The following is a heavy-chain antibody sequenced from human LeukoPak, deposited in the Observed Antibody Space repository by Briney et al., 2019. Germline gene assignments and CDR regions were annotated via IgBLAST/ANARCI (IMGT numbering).Heavy chain of an antibody. Sequence: SETLSLTCTVSGGSVSSGSYYRTWIRQPPGKGLEWIGYIHYSGSANYNPSLKSRVTISVDTSKNQFSLKLSSVTAADTAVYYCARENYYGSGKIDYWGQGTLVTVSS. CDR2: IHYSGSA. CDR1: GGSVSSGSYY. CDR3: ARENYYGSGKIDY. J-gene: IGHJ4*02. D-gene: IGHD3-10*01. V-gene: IGHV4-61*01.